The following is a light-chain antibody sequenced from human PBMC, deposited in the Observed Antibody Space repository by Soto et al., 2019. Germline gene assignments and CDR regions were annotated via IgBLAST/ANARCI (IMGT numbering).Light chain of an antibody. J-gene: IGKJ3*01. CDR2: KAS. CDR3: QQYNSYEFT. CDR1: QSISSW. V-gene: IGKV1-5*03. Sequence: DLQMTQSPSTLSASVGDRVTITCRASQSISSWLAWYQQKPGKAPKLLIYKASSLESGVPSRFSGSGSGTEFTLTISSLQPDDFATYYCQQYNSYEFTFGPGTKVDIK.